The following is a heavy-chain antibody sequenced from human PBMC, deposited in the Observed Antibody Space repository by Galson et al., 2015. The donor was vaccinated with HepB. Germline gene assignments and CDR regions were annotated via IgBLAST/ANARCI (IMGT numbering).Heavy chain of an antibody. D-gene: IGHD1-26*01. CDR3: TRDAEEQAVFNWFDP. J-gene: IGHJ5*02. Sequence: SVKVSCKASGYTFTDYYIYWVRQAPGQGLEWMGWINLKTGGINYELKFQGRVTMTRDTSIRTAYMELSSLRSDDTAVYYCTRDAEEQAVFNWFDPWGQGTLVTVSS. V-gene: IGHV1-2*02. CDR2: INLKTGGI. CDR1: GYTFTDYY.